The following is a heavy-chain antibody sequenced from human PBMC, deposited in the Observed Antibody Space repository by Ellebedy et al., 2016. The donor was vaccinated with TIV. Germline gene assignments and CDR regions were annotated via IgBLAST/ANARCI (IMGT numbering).Heavy chain of an antibody. D-gene: IGHD3-10*01. Sequence: GESLKISXAASGFIFSDAWMTWVRRAPGKGLEWVGRIKSNADGGTTDYAAPVKGRFTISRDDSKNTLYLQMNSLKTEDTGVYHCTIPYGSGSYDYYYRLDVWGQGTTVTVSS. CDR3: TIPYGSGSYDYYYRLDV. CDR1: GFIFSDAW. CDR2: IKSNADGGTT. V-gene: IGHV3-15*01. J-gene: IGHJ6*02.